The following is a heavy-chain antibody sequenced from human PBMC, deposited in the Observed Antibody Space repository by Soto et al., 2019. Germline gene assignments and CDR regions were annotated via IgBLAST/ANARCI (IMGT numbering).Heavy chain of an antibody. CDR1: GGSISNYY. J-gene: IGHJ4*02. D-gene: IGHD1-20*01. CDR2: IYYRGST. V-gene: IGHV4-59*01. CDR3: ARGGYNWNVVTDY. Sequence: QVQLQESGPGLVKPSETLSLTCIVSGGSISNYYWSWIRQPPGKGLEWIGYIYYRGSTNYNPSLKSRVTISVDTSKNQFSLKLSSVTAADTAVYYCARGGYNWNVVTDYWGQGTLVTVSS.